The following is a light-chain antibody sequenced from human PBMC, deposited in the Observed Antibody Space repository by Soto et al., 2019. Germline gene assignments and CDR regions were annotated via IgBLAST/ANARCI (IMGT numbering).Light chain of an antibody. CDR3: QKYTNVPA. Sequence: DIQMTQSPSSLSASVGDRVTITCCASQGISNYLAWYQQIPGKVPKLLISAASTLPSGVPSRFSGSGSGTDFTLTISSLQPEDVATYYCQKYTNVPAFGGGTKVEIK. J-gene: IGKJ4*01. CDR2: AAS. CDR1: QGISNY. V-gene: IGKV1-27*01.